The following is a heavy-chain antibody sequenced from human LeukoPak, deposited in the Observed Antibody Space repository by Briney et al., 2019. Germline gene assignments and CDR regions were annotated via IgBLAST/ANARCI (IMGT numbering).Heavy chain of an antibody. CDR3: ARGHSSSSGTFDY. Sequence: PSETLSLTCTVSGGSISSYYWSWIRQPPGKGLEWIGEIYHSGSTNYNPSLKSRVTISVDKSKNQFSLKLSSVTAADTAVYYCARGHSSSSGTFDYWGQGTLVTVSS. V-gene: IGHV4-59*08. CDR1: GGSISSYY. CDR2: IYHSGST. J-gene: IGHJ4*02. D-gene: IGHD6-6*01.